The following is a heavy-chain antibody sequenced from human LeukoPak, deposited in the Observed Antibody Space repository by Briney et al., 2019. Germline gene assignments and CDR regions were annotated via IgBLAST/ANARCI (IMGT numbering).Heavy chain of an antibody. Sequence: GGSLRLCCTASGFTVSSNYMSWVRQAPGKGLEWVSVIYSGGSTYYADSVKGRFTISRDNSKNTLYLQMNSLRAEDTAVYYCAREGNRNYYDFLYYFDYWGQGTLVTVSS. CDR1: GFTVSSNY. V-gene: IGHV3-66*01. D-gene: IGHD3-3*01. CDR2: IYSGGST. J-gene: IGHJ4*02. CDR3: AREGNRNYYDFLYYFDY.